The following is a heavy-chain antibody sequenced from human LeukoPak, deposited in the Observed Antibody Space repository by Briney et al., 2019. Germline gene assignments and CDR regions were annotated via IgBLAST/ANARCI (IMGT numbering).Heavy chain of an antibody. CDR2: INPNSGGT. D-gene: IGHD6-6*01. Sequence: ASVKVSCKASGYAFTGYYMHWVRQAPGQGLEWMGWINPNSGGTNYAQKFQGRVTMTRDTSISTAYMELSRLRSDDTAVYYCARWGSGSSSSYYFDYWGQGTLVTVSS. CDR1: GYAFTGYY. J-gene: IGHJ4*02. V-gene: IGHV1-2*02. CDR3: ARWGSGSSSSYYFDY.